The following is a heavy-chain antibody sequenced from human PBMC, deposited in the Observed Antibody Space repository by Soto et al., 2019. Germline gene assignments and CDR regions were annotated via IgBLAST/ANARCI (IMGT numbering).Heavy chain of an antibody. CDR3: ARDRSTHILDS. CDR2: ISFDGAYK. Sequence: QVQLVESGGGVVQPGRSLRLSGAASGFTFSTYGMHWVRQAPGKGLEWVAIISFDGAYKYHADSVRGRFTISRDNSKNTLYLQMNSLRAEDTAVYFCARDRSTHILDSWGQGTLVTVSS. J-gene: IGHJ4*02. CDR1: GFTFSTYG. D-gene: IGHD2-2*01. V-gene: IGHV3-33*01.